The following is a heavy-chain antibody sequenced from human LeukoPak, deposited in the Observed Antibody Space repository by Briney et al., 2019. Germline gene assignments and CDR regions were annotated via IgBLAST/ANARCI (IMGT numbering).Heavy chain of an antibody. Sequence: SVKVSCKASGFTFTSSTIQWVRQARGQRLEWIGWIVVGSGNTNYAQKFQERVIITRDMSTTTDYMELSSLRSEDTAVYYCAGTPWFGELTLDYWGQETLVTVSS. CDR2: IVVGSGNT. D-gene: IGHD3-10*01. CDR3: AGTPWFGELTLDY. CDR1: GFTFTSST. V-gene: IGHV1-58*02. J-gene: IGHJ4*02.